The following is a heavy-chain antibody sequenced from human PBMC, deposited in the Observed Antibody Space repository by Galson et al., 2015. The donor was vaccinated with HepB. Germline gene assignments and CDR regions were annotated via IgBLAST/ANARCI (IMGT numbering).Heavy chain of an antibody. V-gene: IGHV3-64D*06. CDR1: GFTFSSYA. D-gene: IGHD1-7*01. CDR3: VKGRGNNWNFVHLY. Sequence: SLRLSCAASGFTFSSYAMHWVRQAPGKGLEYVSAISSNGGSTYYADSVKGRFTISRDNPKNTLYLQMSSLRAEDTAVYYCVKGRGNNWNFVHLYWGQGTLVTVSS. CDR2: ISSNGGST. J-gene: IGHJ4*02.